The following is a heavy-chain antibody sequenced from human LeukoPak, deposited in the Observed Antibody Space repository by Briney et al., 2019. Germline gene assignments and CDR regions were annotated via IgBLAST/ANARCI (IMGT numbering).Heavy chain of an antibody. V-gene: IGHV4-59*01. J-gene: IGHJ5*02. CDR3: AREVDYWFDP. CDR1: GVSISGYY. Sequence: PSETLSLTCTVSGVSISGYYWSWIRQPPGKGLEWIGYIYYSGSTYYNPSLKSRVTMSVDTSKNQFSLKLTSVTTADTAVYYCAREVDYWFDPWGQGTLVTVSS. D-gene: IGHD2-15*01. CDR2: IYYSGST.